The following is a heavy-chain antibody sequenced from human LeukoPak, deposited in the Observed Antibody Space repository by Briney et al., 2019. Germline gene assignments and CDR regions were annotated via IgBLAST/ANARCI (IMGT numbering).Heavy chain of an antibody. D-gene: IGHD3-10*01. Sequence: GASVKVSCKASGYTFTSYDINWVRQATGQGLEWMGRMNPNSGNTGYAQKFQGRVTMTRNTSISTAYMELSSLRSEDTAVYYCARGPSITMVRGPIPDYWGQGTLVTVSS. J-gene: IGHJ4*02. CDR3: ARGPSITMVRGPIPDY. CDR2: MNPNSGNT. CDR1: GYTFTSYD. V-gene: IGHV1-8*01.